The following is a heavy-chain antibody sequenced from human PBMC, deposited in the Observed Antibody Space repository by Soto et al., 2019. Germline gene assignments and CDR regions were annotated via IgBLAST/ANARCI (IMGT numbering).Heavy chain of an antibody. CDR3: ARRHDILTGSDSFDV. CDR1: GDSISSDCYY. Sequence: QVQLQESGPGLVRPSQTLSLTCTLSGDSISSDCYYWSWIRQRPGKGLEWIGYFYYSGTTSYYPSLRSRLTISVDTSKNQFSLRLSSVTATDTAGYYCARRHDILTGSDSFDVWGRGTPVTVSS. V-gene: IGHV4-31*03. J-gene: IGHJ3*01. CDR2: FYYSGTT. D-gene: IGHD3-9*01.